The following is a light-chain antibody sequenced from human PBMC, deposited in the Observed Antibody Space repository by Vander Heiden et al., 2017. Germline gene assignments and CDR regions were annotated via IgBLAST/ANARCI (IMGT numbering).Light chain of an antibody. Sequence: AIHLTHSPSALSTSVGDRVTITCRASQGISSALAWYQQKPGKAPKLLIYDASSLESGVPSRFSGSGSGTDFTLTISSLQPEDFATYYCQQFNRDLRYTFGQGTKLEIK. CDR3: QQFNRDLRYT. V-gene: IGKV1-13*02. CDR1: QGISSA. CDR2: DAS. J-gene: IGKJ2*01.